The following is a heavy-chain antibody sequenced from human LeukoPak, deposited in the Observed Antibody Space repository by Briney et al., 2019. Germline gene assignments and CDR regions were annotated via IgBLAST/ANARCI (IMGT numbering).Heavy chain of an antibody. V-gene: IGHV3-11*01. CDR1: GFTFSDYY. D-gene: IGHD3-9*01. J-gene: IGHJ5*02. Sequence: GGSLRLSCAASGFTFSDYYMSWIRQAPGKGLEWVSYISSSGSTIYYADSVKGRFTISRDNAKNSLYLQMNSLGAEDTAVYYCARGLSFDWLPDDPWGQGTLVTVSS. CDR3: ARGLSFDWLPDDP. CDR2: ISSSGSTI.